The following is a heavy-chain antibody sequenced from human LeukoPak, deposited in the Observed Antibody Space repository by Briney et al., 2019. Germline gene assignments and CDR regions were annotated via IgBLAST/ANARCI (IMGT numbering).Heavy chain of an antibody. CDR3: ARDVNEFPAVTPGDY. CDR2: ISAYDGNT. D-gene: IGHD4-17*01. Sequence: GASVKVSCKASGYTFTSYGISWVRQTPGQGLEWMGWISAYDGNTNYAQKLQGRVTMTTDTSTSTAYMELRSLRSDDTAVYYCARDVNEFPAVTPGDYWGQGTLVTVSS. J-gene: IGHJ4*02. CDR1: GYTFTSYG. V-gene: IGHV1-18*01.